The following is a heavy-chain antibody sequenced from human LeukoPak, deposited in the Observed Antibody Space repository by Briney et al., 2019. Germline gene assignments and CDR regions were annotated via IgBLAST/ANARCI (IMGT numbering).Heavy chain of an antibody. Sequence: QTGGSLRLSCAASGFTFSSYEINWVRQAPGKGLEWVSYISSSGSTIKYADSVKGRFTISRGNAKNSLYLQMNSLRAEDTAVYYCARCSERPYDILTGYSYYYYYYMDVWGKGTTVTISS. CDR3: ARCSERPYDILTGYSYYYYYYMDV. CDR1: GFTFSSYE. D-gene: IGHD3-9*01. J-gene: IGHJ6*03. V-gene: IGHV3-48*03. CDR2: ISSSGSTI.